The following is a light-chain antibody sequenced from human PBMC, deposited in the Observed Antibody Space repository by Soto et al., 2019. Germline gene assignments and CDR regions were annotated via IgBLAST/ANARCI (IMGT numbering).Light chain of an antibody. CDR2: HAS. CDR1: QSIGTW. CDR3: QQYNSYS. V-gene: IGKV1-5*01. J-gene: IGKJ1*01. Sequence: DIQVTQSPSTLSASVGDRVTITCGASQSIGTWLAWYQQKPGKAPKLLIYHASTLESGVPSRFSGSGSGTEFTLTISSLQPDDFATYYCQQYNSYSFGQGTKVDIK.